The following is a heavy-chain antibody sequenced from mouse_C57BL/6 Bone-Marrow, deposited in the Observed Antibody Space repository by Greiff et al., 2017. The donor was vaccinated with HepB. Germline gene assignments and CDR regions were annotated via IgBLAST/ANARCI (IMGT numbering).Heavy chain of an antibody. CDR2: IYPGDGDT. V-gene: IGHV1-80*01. CDR3: ARSRSSSWYFDV. Sequence: QVQLQQSGAELVKPGASVKISCKASGYAFSSYWMNWVKQRPGKGLEWIGQIYPGDGDTNYNGKFKGKATLTADKSSSTAYMQLSSLTSEDSAVYFCARSRSSSWYFDVWGTGTTVTVSS. J-gene: IGHJ1*03. D-gene: IGHD1-1*01. CDR1: GYAFSSYW.